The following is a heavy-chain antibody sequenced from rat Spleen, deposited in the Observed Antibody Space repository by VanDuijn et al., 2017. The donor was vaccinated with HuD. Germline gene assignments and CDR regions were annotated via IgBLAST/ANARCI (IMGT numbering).Heavy chain of an antibody. J-gene: IGHJ2*01. D-gene: IGHD1-9*01. CDR3: TRDTYYGYNYYFDY. CDR1: GFTFSNYY. Sequence: EVQLVESGGGLVQPGRSLKLSCAASGFTFSNYYMAWVRQAPTKGLEWVASITNSGGSTYYRDSVKGRFTISRDNAKSTLYLQMDSLRSEDTATYYCTRDTYYGYNYYFDYWGQGVMVTVSS. CDR2: ITNSGGST. V-gene: IGHV5S23*01.